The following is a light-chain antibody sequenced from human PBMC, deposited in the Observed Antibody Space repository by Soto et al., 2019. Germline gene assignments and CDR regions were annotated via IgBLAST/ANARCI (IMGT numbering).Light chain of an antibody. J-gene: IGLJ3*02. CDR3: SSYTSSSTLDWV. CDR1: SSDVGGHKY. Sequence: QSVLTQPASVSGSPGQSITISCTGTSSDVGGHKYVSWYQHHPGKPPKLMIYEVSNRPSGVSNRFSGSKSGNTASLTISGLQAEDEDDYFCSSYTSSSTLDWVFGGGTKLTVL. CDR2: EVS. V-gene: IGLV2-14*01.